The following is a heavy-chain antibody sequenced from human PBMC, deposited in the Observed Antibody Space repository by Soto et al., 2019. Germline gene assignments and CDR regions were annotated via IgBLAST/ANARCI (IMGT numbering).Heavy chain of an antibody. CDR1: GGSISSGGTGSY. CDR2: IYYTGNT. J-gene: IGHJ5*02. Sequence: QVQLQESGPGLVKPSQTLSLTCTVSGGSISSGGTGSYWTWIRQLPGKGLEWIGYIYYTGNTYYNPSLKSRPTISIDTSENQFSLKLTSVTAADTAVYYCARSVFPWGQGTLVTVSS. CDR3: ARSVFP. V-gene: IGHV4-31*03.